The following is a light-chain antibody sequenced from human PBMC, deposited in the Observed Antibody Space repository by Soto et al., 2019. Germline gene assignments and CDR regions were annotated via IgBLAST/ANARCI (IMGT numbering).Light chain of an antibody. CDR1: SSDVGGYNY. CDR3: SSYTSSSTLG. V-gene: IGLV2-14*01. CDR2: DVS. Sequence: QSALTQPASVSGSRGQSITISCTGTSSDVGGYNYVSWYQQHPGKAPKLMIYDVSNRPSGVSNRFSGSKSGNTASLTISGLEAEDEADYYCSSYTSSSTLGLGGGTKLTVL. J-gene: IGLJ2*01.